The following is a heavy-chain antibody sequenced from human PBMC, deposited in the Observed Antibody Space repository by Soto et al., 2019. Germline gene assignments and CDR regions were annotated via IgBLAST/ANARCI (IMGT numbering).Heavy chain of an antibody. CDR3: AKDSGYSSGWYFRDYGMDV. CDR1: GFTFDDYA. J-gene: IGHJ6*02. CDR2: IIWNSGSI. V-gene: IGHV3-9*01. Sequence: PGGSLRLSXAVSGFTFDDYAMHWVRQAPGKGLEWVAGIIWNSGSIGYADSVKGRFTISRDNAKNSLYLQMNSLRAEDTALYYCAKDSGYSSGWYFRDYGMDVWGQGTTVTVSS. D-gene: IGHD6-19*01.